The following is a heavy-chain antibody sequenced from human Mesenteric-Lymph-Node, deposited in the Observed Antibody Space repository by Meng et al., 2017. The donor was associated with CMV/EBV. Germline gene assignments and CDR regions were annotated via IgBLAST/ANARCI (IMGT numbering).Heavy chain of an antibody. CDR3: ARPSIGVFSHAFDF. D-gene: IGHD3-3*01. CDR2: LNNDGTKT. Sequence: GSSLKISCAASGFTLSSSWRHWVRHAPGKGREWVSRLNNDGTKTAYPDSVNGRFTTSRDTAKNTLYLQMNSLRAEDTAVYYCARPSIGVFSHAFDFWGQGALVTVSS. J-gene: IGHJ3*01. CDR1: GFTLSSSW. V-gene: IGHV3-74*01.